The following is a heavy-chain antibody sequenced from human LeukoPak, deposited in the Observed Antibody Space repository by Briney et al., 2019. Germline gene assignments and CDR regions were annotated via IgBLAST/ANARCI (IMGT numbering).Heavy chain of an antibody. D-gene: IGHD6-6*01. CDR2: MYYSGIT. Sequence: SETLSLTCTVSGGSIRSGYYYWGWIRQPPGKGLEWIGSMYYSGITNDNPSLKSRVTIYEDTSKNQFSLKLTSVTAADTAVYYCARGSRGIAARPGLLDYWGQGTLVTVSS. CDR3: ARGSRGIAARPGLLDY. J-gene: IGHJ4*02. CDR1: GGSIRSGYYY. V-gene: IGHV4-39*07.